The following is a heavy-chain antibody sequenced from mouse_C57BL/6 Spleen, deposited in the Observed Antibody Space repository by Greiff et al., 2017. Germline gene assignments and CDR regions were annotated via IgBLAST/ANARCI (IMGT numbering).Heavy chain of an antibody. J-gene: IGHJ3*01. D-gene: IGHD2-4*01. CDR3: AREGEDYDVVCFAY. Sequence: EVKLQESVAELVRPGASVKLSCTASGFNIKNTYMHWVKQRPEQGLEWIGRIDPANGNHKYAAKIQGKATITDDTSSNTAYLQLSSLTSEDTAIYYCAREGEDYDVVCFAYWGQGTLVTVSA. CDR1: GFNIKNTY. CDR2: IDPANGNH. V-gene: IGHV14-3*01.